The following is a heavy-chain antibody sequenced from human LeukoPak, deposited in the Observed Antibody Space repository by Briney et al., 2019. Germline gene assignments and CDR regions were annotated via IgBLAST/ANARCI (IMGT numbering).Heavy chain of an antibody. CDR3: ARIRYDSSGYYYSPSNDASDI. D-gene: IGHD3-22*01. CDR1: GFTFSSYA. CDR2: ISGSVGST. V-gene: IGHV3-23*01. J-gene: IGHJ3*02. Sequence: GGSLRLSCPASGFTFSSYAMSWVRQAPGKVLEWVSAISGSVGSTYYADSVKGRFTISRDNYKNTLYLQMNRLRAEDTAVYYCARIRYDSSGYYYSPSNDASDIWGQGTMVTVSS.